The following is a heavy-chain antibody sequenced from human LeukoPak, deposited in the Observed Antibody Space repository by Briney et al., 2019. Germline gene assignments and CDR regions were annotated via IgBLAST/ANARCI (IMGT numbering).Heavy chain of an antibody. J-gene: IGHJ5*01. Sequence: PGGSLRLSCADSGFTFSSFWMRWVRQAPGKGLVWVSRISPDGSTSNYADSVKGRFTISRDNSKNTLYLQMNSLRAEDTAVYYCAKGIRFPVSLNFFDSWGQGTLVTVSS. CDR3: AKGIRFPVSLNFFDS. CDR2: ISPDGSTS. V-gene: IGHV3-74*01. CDR1: GFTFSSFW. D-gene: IGHD3-3*02.